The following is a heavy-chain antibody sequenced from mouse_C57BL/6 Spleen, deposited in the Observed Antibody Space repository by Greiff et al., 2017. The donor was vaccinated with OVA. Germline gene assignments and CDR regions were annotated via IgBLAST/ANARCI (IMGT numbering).Heavy chain of an antibody. V-gene: IGHV1-69*01. J-gene: IGHJ2*01. CDR3: ARSGWGYGNYYFDY. CDR2: IDPSDSYT. D-gene: IGHD2-1*01. Sequence: QVQLQQPGAELVMPGASVKLSCKASGYTFTSYWMHWVKQRPGQGLEWIGEIDPSDSYTNYNQKFKGKSTLTVDKSSSTAYMQLSSLTSEDSAVYYCARSGWGYGNYYFDYWGQGTTLTVSS. CDR1: GYTFTSYW.